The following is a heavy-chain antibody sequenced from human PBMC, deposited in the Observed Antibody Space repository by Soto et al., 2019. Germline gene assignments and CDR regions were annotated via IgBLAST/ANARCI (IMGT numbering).Heavy chain of an antibody. D-gene: IGHD2-21*01. CDR3: ARRGNHINSQYFGIGV. J-gene: IGHJ6*02. CDR2: IYPDDSDT. V-gene: IGHV5-51*01. CDR1: GYSFTNYW. Sequence: RGESLKISCNGSGYSFTNYWSAWVRQMTGKGLEWMGIIYPDDSDTRYSPSFQGQVTISVDKSINTAYLQWSTLKASDTAMYFCARRGNHINSQYFGIGVWGQGTTVTVSS.